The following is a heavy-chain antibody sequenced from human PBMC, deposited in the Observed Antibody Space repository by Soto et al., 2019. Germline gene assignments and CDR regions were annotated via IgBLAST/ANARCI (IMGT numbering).Heavy chain of an antibody. Sequence: GGSLRLSCAASGFTFSSYAMHWVRQAPGKGLEWVAVISYDGSNKYYADSVKGRFTISRDNSKNTLYLQMNSLRAEDTAVYYCAKDRGYDILTTKGFDYWGQGTLVTVSS. CDR1: GFTFSSYA. D-gene: IGHD3-9*01. V-gene: IGHV3-30-3*01. J-gene: IGHJ4*02. CDR2: ISYDGSNK. CDR3: AKDRGYDILTTKGFDY.